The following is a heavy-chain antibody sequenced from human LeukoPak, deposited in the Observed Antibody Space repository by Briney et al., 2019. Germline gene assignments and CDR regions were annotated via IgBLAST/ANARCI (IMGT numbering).Heavy chain of an antibody. CDR2: INPGDSDT. CDR1: GYRFTTYW. D-gene: IGHD3-22*01. V-gene: IGHV5-51*01. CDR3: ARHPITRYYDSSGYSAAGPDY. Sequence: RGESLKISCKGSGYRFTTYWIGWVRQMPGKGLEWMGIINPGDSDTRYSPSFQRQVTISADKSISTAYLLWSSLKASDTAMYYCARHPITRYYDSSGYSAAGPDYWGQGTLVTVSS. J-gene: IGHJ4*02.